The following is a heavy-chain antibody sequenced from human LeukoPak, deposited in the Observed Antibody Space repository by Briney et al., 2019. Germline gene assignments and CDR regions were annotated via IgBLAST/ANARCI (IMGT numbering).Heavy chain of an antibody. V-gene: IGHV1-2*02. Sequence: DPVMVSCKASGYTFTDYQMYWVRQAPGQGLEWMGWINPNSGDTNYAQKFQDRVILTRDTSISTAYMELTNVRGDDTAVYYCARPNGDYYNWFDSWGQGTLVTVSS. J-gene: IGHJ5*01. CDR1: GYTFTDYQ. CDR2: INPNSGDT. D-gene: IGHD4-17*01. CDR3: ARPNGDYYNWFDS.